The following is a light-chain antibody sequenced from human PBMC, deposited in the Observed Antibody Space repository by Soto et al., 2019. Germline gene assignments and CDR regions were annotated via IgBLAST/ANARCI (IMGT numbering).Light chain of an antibody. V-gene: IGLV2-14*01. J-gene: IGLJ2*01. Sequence: QSALTQPASVSGSPGQSITISCSGTSSDVGAHDFVSWYQHHPDKAPKVIIFEVTKRPSGVSDRFSGSNTGNTASLTISGLQAEDEADYYCNSYTLRKTVIFGGGTKLTVL. CDR1: SSDVGAHDF. CDR3: NSYTLRKTVI. CDR2: EVT.